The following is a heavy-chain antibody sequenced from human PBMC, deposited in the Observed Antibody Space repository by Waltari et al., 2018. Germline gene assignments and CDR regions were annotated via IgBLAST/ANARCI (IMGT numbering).Heavy chain of an antibody. CDR2: IRGSGGST. CDR3: AKRNWGLGAFDI. D-gene: IGHD7-27*01. V-gene: IGHV3-23*01. Sequence: EVQLLESGGGLVQPGGSLRLSCAASGFTFRSSAMSCVRQAPGQGLELVSAIRGSGGSTYYAESVKGRFTISRDKSKNTLYLQMNSLRAEDTAVYYCAKRNWGLGAFDIWGQGTMVTVSS. J-gene: IGHJ3*02. CDR1: GFTFRSSA.